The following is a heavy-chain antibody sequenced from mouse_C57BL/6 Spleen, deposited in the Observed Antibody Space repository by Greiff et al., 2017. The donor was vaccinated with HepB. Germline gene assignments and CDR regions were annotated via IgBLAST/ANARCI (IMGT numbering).Heavy chain of an antibody. V-gene: IGHV1-53*01. CDR3: AREELLLRYLRYFDV. J-gene: IGHJ1*03. Sequence: QVQLQQPGTELVKPGASVKLSCKASGYTFTSYWMHWVKQRPGQGLEWIGNINPSNGGTNYNEKFKSKATLTVDKSSSTAYMQLSSLTSEDSAVYYCAREELLLRYLRYFDVWGTGTTVTVSS. D-gene: IGHD1-1*01. CDR2: INPSNGGT. CDR1: GYTFTSYW.